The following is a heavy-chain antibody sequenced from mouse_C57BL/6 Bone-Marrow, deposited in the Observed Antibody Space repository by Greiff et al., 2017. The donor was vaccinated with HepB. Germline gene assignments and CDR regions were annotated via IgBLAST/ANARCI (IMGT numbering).Heavy chain of an antibody. CDR3: RSPNGDVRTYFDY. CDR1: GYTFTDYE. Sequence: QVQLQQSGAELVRPGASVTLSCKASGYTFTDYEMHWVKQPPVHGLEWIGAIDPEPGGTAYNQKFKGKAILTADISSSTAYMELRSLTSEDSAVYYCRSPNGDVRTYFDYWGQGTTLTVSS. CDR2: IDPEPGGT. V-gene: IGHV1-15*01. D-gene: IGHD4-1*01. J-gene: IGHJ2*01.